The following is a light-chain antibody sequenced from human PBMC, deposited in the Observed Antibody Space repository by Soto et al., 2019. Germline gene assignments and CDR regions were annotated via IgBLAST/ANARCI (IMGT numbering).Light chain of an antibody. CDR1: QSVSSSY. J-gene: IGKJ3*01. CDR3: QQYGSSPLFT. CDR2: GAS. Sequence: EIVLTQSPGTLSLSPGERATLSCRASQSVSSSYLAWYQQKPGQAPRLLIYGASSRATDMPDRFSGSGSGTDFTLTISRLEPEDFAVYYCQQYGSSPLFTFGPGTKVDIK. V-gene: IGKV3-20*01.